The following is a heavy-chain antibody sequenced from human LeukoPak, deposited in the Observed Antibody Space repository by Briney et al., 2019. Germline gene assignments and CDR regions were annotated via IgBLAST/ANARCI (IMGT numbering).Heavy chain of an antibody. Sequence: PSETLSLTCTVSGGSISSYYWSWIRQPAGKGLEWIGRIYTSGSTNYNPSLKSRVTMSVDTSKNQFSLKLSSVTAADTAVYYCARDLYCSSTSCPGDLDYWGQGTLVTVSS. J-gene: IGHJ4*02. V-gene: IGHV4-4*07. CDR2: IYTSGST. D-gene: IGHD2-2*01. CDR3: ARDLYCSSTSCPGDLDY. CDR1: GGSISSYY.